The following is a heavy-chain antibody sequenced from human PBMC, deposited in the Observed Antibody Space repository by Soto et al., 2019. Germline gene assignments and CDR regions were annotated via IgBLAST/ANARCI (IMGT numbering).Heavy chain of an antibody. J-gene: IGHJ4*02. D-gene: IGHD3-3*01. CDR2: ISSDGDIT. CDR1: GFTFSEYS. CDR3: AKLGSGYYTGLYFDY. V-gene: IGHV3-64*04. Sequence: PGGSLRLSCSASGFTFSEYSMHWVRQAPGKGLQYVSTISSDGDITYYADSVKGRFTVSRDNTKNSLYLQMNSLRAEDTAVYYCAKLGSGYYTGLYFDYWGQGTLVTVSS.